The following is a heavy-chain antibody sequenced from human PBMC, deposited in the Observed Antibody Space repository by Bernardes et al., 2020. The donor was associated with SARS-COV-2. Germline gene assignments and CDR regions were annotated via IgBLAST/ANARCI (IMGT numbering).Heavy chain of an antibody. CDR3: ARLLLLPPGYFDY. J-gene: IGHJ4*02. V-gene: IGHV4-59*08. D-gene: IGHD1-26*01. Sequence: TLSLTCTVSGGSISSYYWSWIRQPPGKGLEWIGYIYYSGSTNYNPSLKSRVTISVDTSKNQFSLKLSSVTAADTAVYYCARLLLLPPGYFDYWGQGTLVTVSS. CDR1: GGSISSYY. CDR2: IYYSGST.